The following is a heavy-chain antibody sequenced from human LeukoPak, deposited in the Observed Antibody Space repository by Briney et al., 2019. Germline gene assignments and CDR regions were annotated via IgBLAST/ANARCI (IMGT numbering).Heavy chain of an antibody. CDR1: GYTFTSYA. Sequence: ASVKVSCKASGYTFTSYAMNWVRQAPGQGLEWMGWINPNSGDTNYAQKFQGRVTMTRDTSISTAYMELSRLTSDDTAVYYCARSLGGFGTFDPWGQGTLVTVSS. CDR2: INPNSGDT. D-gene: IGHD3-10*01. V-gene: IGHV1-2*02. CDR3: ARSLGGFGTFDP. J-gene: IGHJ5*02.